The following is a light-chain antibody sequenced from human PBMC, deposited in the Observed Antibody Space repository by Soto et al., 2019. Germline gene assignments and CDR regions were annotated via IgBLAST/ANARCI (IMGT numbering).Light chain of an antibody. CDR3: CSYAGSSHWV. CDR2: YVT. V-gene: IGLV2-11*01. CDR1: SSDVGGSSY. J-gene: IGLJ3*02. Sequence: QSALTQPRSVSGSPGQAVTISCTGTSSDVGGSSYVSWYQQHPGKAPKLVIYYVTRRPSGVPDRFSGSKSGNTASLTISGLQAEDEADYYCCSYAGSSHWVFGGGTKLTVL.